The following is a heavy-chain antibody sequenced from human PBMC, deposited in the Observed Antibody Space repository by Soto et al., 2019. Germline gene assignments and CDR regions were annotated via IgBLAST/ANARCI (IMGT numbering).Heavy chain of an antibody. D-gene: IGHD1-26*01. J-gene: IGHJ4*02. CDR1: GYAFTGHY. CDR2: IGPESGAT. V-gene: IGHV1-2*02. CDR3: GRGRSGQIVVFY. Sequence: ASVKVSCKASGYAFTGHYIHWVRQAPEQGPEWMGEIGPESGATRYAQRFQGRVTMTRNMSITTVYMELNNLSPDDTAVYYCGRGRSGQIVVFYWGQGTPVTVSS.